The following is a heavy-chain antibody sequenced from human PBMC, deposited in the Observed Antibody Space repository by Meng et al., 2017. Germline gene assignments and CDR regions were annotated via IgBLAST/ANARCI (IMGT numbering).Heavy chain of an antibody. CDR3: ARDRGYSYGDRRADY. CDR1: GFTFSNAW. V-gene: IGHV3-15*01. D-gene: IGHD5-18*01. J-gene: IGHJ4*02. CDR2: IKSKTDGGTT. Sequence: GESLKISCAASGFTFSNAWMSWVRQAPGKGLEWVGRIKSKTDGGTTDYAAPVKGRFTISRDDSKNTLYLQMNSLKTEDTAVYYCARDRGYSYGDRRADYWGQGTLVTVSS.